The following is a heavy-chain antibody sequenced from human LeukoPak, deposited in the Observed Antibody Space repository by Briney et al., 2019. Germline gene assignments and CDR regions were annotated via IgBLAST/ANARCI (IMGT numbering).Heavy chain of an antibody. CDR2: INPSGGST. Sequence: ASVKVSCKASGYTFTSYYMHWVRQAPGQGLEWMGIINPSGGSTSYAQKFQGRVTMTRDMSTSTVYMELSSLRSEDTAVYYCARDQARYYYDSSGYADYWGQGTLVTVSS. V-gene: IGHV1-46*01. CDR1: GYTFTSYY. D-gene: IGHD3-22*01. J-gene: IGHJ4*02. CDR3: ARDQARYYYDSSGYADY.